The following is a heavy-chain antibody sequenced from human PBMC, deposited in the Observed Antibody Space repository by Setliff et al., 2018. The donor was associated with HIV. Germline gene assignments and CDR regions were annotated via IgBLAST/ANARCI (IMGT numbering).Heavy chain of an antibody. CDR2: INPSGGST. V-gene: IGHV1-46*01. J-gene: IGHJ3*02. CDR1: GYNFTTYY. D-gene: IGHD1-26*01. CDR3: ARDLGDSGSYYLYAFDI. Sequence: VASVKVSCKASGYNFTTYYMHWVRQAPGQGLEWMGIINPSGGSTTYAQKFQGRVTMTRDTSTSTVYMELSSLRSEDTAVYYCARDLGDSGSYYLYAFDIWGQGTLVTVSS.